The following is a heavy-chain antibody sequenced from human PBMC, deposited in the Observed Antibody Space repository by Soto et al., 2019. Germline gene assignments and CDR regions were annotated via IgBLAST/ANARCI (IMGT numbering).Heavy chain of an antibody. CDR3: AKGLDSSSWYSAYYYYYGMDV. V-gene: IGHV3-30*18. D-gene: IGHD6-13*01. J-gene: IGHJ6*02. CDR2: ISYDGSNK. Sequence: QVQLVESGGGVVQPGRSLRLSCAASGFTFSSYGMHWVRQAPGKGLEWVAVISYDGSNKYYADSVKGRFTISRDNSKNRLYLQMNSLRGEDTAVYYCAKGLDSSSWYSAYYYYYGMDVWGQGTTVTVSS. CDR1: GFTFSSYG.